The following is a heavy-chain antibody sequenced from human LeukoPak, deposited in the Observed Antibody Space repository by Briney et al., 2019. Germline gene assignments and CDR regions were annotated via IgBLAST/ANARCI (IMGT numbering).Heavy chain of an antibody. V-gene: IGHV1-69*04. Sequence: ASVKVSCKASGGTFSSYAISWVRQAPGQGLEWMGRIIPIFGIANYAQKFQGRVTITADKSTSTAYMELRSLRSDDTAVYYCARDYYDILTGDFDYWGQGTLVTVSS. CDR3: ARDYYDILTGDFDY. CDR2: IIPIFGIA. J-gene: IGHJ4*02. CDR1: GGTFSSYA. D-gene: IGHD3-9*01.